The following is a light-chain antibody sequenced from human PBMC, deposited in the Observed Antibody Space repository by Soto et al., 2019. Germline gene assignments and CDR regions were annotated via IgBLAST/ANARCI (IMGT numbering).Light chain of an antibody. CDR3: YSTDSSGNHRGV. Sequence: SYELTQPPSVSVSPGQTARITCSGDALPKKYASWYQQKSGQAPVLVIYEDNKRPSGIPERFSGSSSGTMATLTISGAQVEDEADYYCYSTDSSGNHRGVFGGGTKVTVL. CDR1: ALPKKY. V-gene: IGLV3-10*01. J-gene: IGLJ3*02. CDR2: EDN.